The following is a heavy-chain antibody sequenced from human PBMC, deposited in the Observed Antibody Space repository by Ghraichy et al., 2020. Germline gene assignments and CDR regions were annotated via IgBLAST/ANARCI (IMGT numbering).Heavy chain of an antibody. CDR2: IYYSGST. V-gene: IGHV4-59*01. D-gene: IGHD3-3*01. Sequence: SETLSLTCTVSGGSISSYYWSWIRQPPGKGLEWIGYIYYSGSTNYNPSLKSRVTISVDTSKNQFSLKLSSVTAADTAVYYCARVPLYSPYCFDYWGQGTLVTVSS. CDR3: ARVPLYSPYCFDY. J-gene: IGHJ4*02. CDR1: GGSISSYY.